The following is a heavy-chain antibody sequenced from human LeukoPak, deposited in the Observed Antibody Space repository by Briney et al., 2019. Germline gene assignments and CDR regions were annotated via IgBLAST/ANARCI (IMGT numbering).Heavy chain of an antibody. D-gene: IGHD3-22*01. J-gene: IGHJ4*02. CDR1: GFTLDDYG. Sequence: GRSLRLSCAASGFTLDDYGMSWLRQVPGKGVEGVSGINWNGGSTVYADSVKGRFTISRDNAKRSLYLQMNSLRAEDTGFYYCAAALDSSSYFYWGFDYWGQGTLVTVSS. CDR3: AAALDSSSYFYWGFDY. V-gene: IGHV3-20*04. CDR2: INWNGGST.